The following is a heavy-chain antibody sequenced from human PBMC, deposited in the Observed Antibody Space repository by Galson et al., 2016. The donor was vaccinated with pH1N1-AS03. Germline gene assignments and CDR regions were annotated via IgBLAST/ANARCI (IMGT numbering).Heavy chain of an antibody. V-gene: IGHV2-5*01. J-gene: IGHJ4*02. CDR3: ARGSWDPNEGFDY. D-gene: IGHD1-26*01. CDR1: GFSLTTGGVG. CDR2: IYWIDNK. Sequence: PALVKPTQTLTLTCTISGFSLTTGGVGVAWVRQPPGKALEWLAHIYWIDNKLYRPSLKTRLTITKYTSKNQVVLSVTNMDPTDTATYYCARGSWDPNEGFDYRGPGGLVNVSS.